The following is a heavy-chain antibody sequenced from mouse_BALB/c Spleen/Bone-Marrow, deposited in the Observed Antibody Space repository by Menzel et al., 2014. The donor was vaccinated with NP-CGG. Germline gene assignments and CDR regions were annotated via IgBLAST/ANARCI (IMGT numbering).Heavy chain of an antibody. CDR3: ARCDGYSYYFDY. CDR2: IYPGDGDT. J-gene: IGHJ2*01. V-gene: IGHV1-80*01. D-gene: IGHD2-3*01. Sequence: QVQLQQSGADLVRPGSSVKISCKASGYAFSNYRMNWVKQRPGQGLEWIGQIYPGDGDTNYNGKFKGKATLTADKSSSTAYMQLSSLTSEDSAVYFCARCDGYSYYFDYWGQGTTLTVSS. CDR1: GYAFSNYR.